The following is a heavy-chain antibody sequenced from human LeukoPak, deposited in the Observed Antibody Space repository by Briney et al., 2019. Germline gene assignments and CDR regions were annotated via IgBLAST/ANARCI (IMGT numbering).Heavy chain of an antibody. D-gene: IGHD3-22*01. Sequence: GGSLRLSCVVSGFTFSSYAMSWVRQAPGKGLEWLGNINQDGSEMNSVDSVKGRLTISRDNSKNTLYLQMNSLRAEDTAVYYCAKDRANSGYPSTFDYWGQGTLVTVSS. J-gene: IGHJ4*02. CDR3: AKDRANSGYPSTFDY. CDR1: GFTFSSYA. CDR2: INQDGSEM. V-gene: IGHV3-7*03.